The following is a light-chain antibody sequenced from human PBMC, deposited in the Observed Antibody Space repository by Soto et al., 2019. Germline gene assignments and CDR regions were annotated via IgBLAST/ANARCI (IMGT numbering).Light chain of an antibody. Sequence: EIVMTQSPATLSVSPGARATLSCRASQSVSSNLAWFQQKPGQAPRLLIYGVAPRATGFPAWFSGSGSGTEFTLTVSSLQSEDFAVYYCRHYCHWPLFTFGPGTKVDIK. CDR2: GVA. J-gene: IGKJ3*01. V-gene: IGKV3-15*01. CDR1: QSVSSN. CDR3: RHYCHWPLFT.